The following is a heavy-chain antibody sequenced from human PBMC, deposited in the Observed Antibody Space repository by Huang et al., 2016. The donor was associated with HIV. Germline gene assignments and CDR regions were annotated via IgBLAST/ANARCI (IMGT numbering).Heavy chain of an antibody. CDR1: GFSFSNYG. CDR2: ISYDGNKK. J-gene: IGHJ6*02. D-gene: IGHD6-19*01. CDR3: GKDWTESSGWFTLHYYYYGMDV. Sequence: QVQLVESGGGVVQPGRSLRLSCAASGFSFSNYGIHWVRQAPGKGLGLVAVISYDGNKKYYADSVKGLFTISRDNSNNTLFLQMNSLRAEDTAVYYCGKDWTESSGWFTLHYYYYGMDVWGQGTTVTVSS. V-gene: IGHV3-30*18.